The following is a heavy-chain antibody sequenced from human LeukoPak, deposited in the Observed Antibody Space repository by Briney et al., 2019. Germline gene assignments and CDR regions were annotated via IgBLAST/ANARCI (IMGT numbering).Heavy chain of an antibody. V-gene: IGHV3-30*18. CDR1: GFTFSSYG. D-gene: IGHD3-3*01. CDR3: AKAFWSGYYDAFDI. J-gene: IGHJ3*02. CDR2: ISYDGSNK. Sequence: PGGSLRLSCAASGFTFSSYGMHWVRQAPGKGLEWVAVISYDGSNKYYADSVKGRFTISRDNSKNTLYLQMNSLRAEDTAVYYCAKAFWSGYYDAFDIWGQGTMVAVSS.